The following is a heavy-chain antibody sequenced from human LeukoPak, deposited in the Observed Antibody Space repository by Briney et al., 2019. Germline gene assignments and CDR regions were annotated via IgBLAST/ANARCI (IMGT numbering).Heavy chain of an antibody. CDR2: ISWDDDST. J-gene: IGHJ4*02. V-gene: IGHV3-43*01. D-gene: IGHD6-13*01. CDR3: AKGDRSRWYIFDF. Sequence: TGGSLRLSCAASGFTFYVYTMHWVRQAPGKGLVWFLLISWDDDSTYYADSVKGRFTISSDNSKNSLYLQMNSLRTEDTALYYCAKGDRSRWYIFDFWGQGALVTVSS. CDR1: GFTFYVYT.